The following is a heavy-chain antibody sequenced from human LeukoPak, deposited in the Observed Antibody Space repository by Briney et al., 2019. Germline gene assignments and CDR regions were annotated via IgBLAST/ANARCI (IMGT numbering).Heavy chain of an antibody. Sequence: GGSLRLSCVASGFTFSSYAMSWVRQAPGKGLEWVSAISGSGVTTHYAGSVKGRFSISRDSSKNILYLQMNSLRAEDTALYYCAKKVVVGATSPYSDFQDWGQGTLVTVSS. CDR3: AKKVVVGATSPYSDFQD. D-gene: IGHD1-26*01. J-gene: IGHJ1*01. CDR1: GFTFSSYA. CDR2: ISGSGVTT. V-gene: IGHV3-23*01.